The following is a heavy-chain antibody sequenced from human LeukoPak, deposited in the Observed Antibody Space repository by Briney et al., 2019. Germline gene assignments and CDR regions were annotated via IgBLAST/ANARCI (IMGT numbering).Heavy chain of an antibody. J-gene: IGHJ4*02. D-gene: IGHD3-16*01. CDR2: INPSGGST. CDR3: ARDRKPYLEALRRGDYFDY. Sequence: ASVKVSCKASGYTFTSYYMHWVRQAPGKGLEWMGIINPSGGSTSYAQKFQGRVTMTRDMSTSTVYMELSSLRSEDTALYYCARDRKPYLEALRRGDYFDYWGQGTLVTVSS. CDR1: GYTFTSYY. V-gene: IGHV1-46*01.